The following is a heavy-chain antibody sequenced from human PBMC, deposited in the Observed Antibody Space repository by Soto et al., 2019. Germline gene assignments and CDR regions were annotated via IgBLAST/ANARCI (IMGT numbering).Heavy chain of an antibody. CDR2: INHSGST. Sequence: TSETLSLTCAVYGGSFSGYYWSWIRQPPGKGLEWIGEINHSGSTNYNPSLKSRVTISVDTSKNQFSLKLSSVTAADTAVYYCARGMDRGDYWGPGTMVTVYS. D-gene: IGHD3-16*01. J-gene: IGHJ4*02. CDR1: GGSFSGYY. CDR3: ARGMDRGDY. V-gene: IGHV4-34*01.